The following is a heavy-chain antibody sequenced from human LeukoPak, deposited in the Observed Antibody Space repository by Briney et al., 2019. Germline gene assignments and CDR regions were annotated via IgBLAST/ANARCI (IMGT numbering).Heavy chain of an antibody. CDR2: IYTSGST. D-gene: IGHD5-24*01. V-gene: IGHV4-4*09. CDR1: GGSISSYY. Sequence: PPETLSLTCTVSGGSISSYYWSWIRQPPGKGLEWIGYIYTSGSTNYNPSLKSRVTISVDTSKNQFSLKLSSVTAADTAVYYCARRSGGRDGYLYYYYYMDVWGKGTTVTVSS. J-gene: IGHJ6*03. CDR3: ARRSGGRDGYLYYYYYMDV.